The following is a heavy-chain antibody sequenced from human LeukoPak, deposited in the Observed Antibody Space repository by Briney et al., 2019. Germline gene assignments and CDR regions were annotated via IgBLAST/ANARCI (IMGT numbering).Heavy chain of an antibody. D-gene: IGHD3-22*01. CDR1: GYTLTELS. V-gene: IGHV1-24*01. J-gene: IGHJ4*02. Sequence: ASVKVSCKVSGYTLTELSMHWVRQAPGKGLEWMGGVDPEDDETFYAQKFQGRVTMTKDTSTHTAYMELSSLRSEDTAVYYCATPAPSHYYDLRYYFDYWGQGTLVTVSS. CDR2: VDPEDDET. CDR3: ATPAPSHYYDLRYYFDY.